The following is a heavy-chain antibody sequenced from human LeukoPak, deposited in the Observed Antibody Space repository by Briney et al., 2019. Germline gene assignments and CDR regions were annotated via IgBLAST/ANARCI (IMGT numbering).Heavy chain of an antibody. V-gene: IGHV3-64*01. J-gene: IGHJ4*02. D-gene: IGHD6-13*01. CDR2: ISSNGGST. CDR1: GFTFNSYA. Sequence: GGSLRLSCAASGFTFNSYAMHWVRQAPGKGLEYVSAISSNGGSTYYANSVKGRFTISRDNSKNTLYLQMNSLRAEDTAVYYCAKGGSSSWTFFDYWGQGTLVTVSS. CDR3: AKGGSSSWTFFDY.